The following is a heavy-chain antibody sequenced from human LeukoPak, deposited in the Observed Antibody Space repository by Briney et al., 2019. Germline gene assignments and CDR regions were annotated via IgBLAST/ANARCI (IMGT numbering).Heavy chain of an antibody. CDR3: ARLKSGNYFDY. Sequence: GGSLRLSCAASGFTFSSYSMNWVRQAPGKGLEWVANIKQDGSEKSYVDSVKGRLTISRDNAKNSLYLQMNSLRAEDAAVYYCARLKSGNYFDYWGQGTLVTVSS. CDR1: GFTFSSYS. CDR2: IKQDGSEK. D-gene: IGHD1-26*01. J-gene: IGHJ4*02. V-gene: IGHV3-7*01.